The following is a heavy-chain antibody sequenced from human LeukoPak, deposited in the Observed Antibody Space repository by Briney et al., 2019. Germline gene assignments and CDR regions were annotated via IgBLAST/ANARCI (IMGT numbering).Heavy chain of an antibody. CDR3: ARTDCSSTSCYDWNFDY. V-gene: IGHV4-59*01. D-gene: IGHD2-2*01. Sequence: SPSETLSLTCTVSGGSISSYYWSWIRQPPGKGLEWIGYIYYSGSTNYNPSLKSRVTISVDTSKNQFSLKLSSVTAADTAVYYCARTDCSSTSCYDWNFDYWGQGTLVTISS. J-gene: IGHJ4*02. CDR2: IYYSGST. CDR1: GGSISSYY.